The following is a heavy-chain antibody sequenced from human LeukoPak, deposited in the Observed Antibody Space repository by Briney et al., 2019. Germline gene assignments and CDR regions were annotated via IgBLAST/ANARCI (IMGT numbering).Heavy chain of an antibody. V-gene: IGHV3-11*04. CDR1: GFTFSDYY. D-gene: IGHD6-6*01. CDR2: ISSSGSTI. J-gene: IGHJ4*02. Sequence: PGGSLRLSCAASGFTFSDYYMSWIRQAPGKGLEWVSYISSSGSTIYYADSVKGRFTISRDNAKNSLYLQMNSLRAEDTAVYYCARDVSIAARTFDYWGQGTLVTVSS. CDR3: ARDVSIAARTFDY.